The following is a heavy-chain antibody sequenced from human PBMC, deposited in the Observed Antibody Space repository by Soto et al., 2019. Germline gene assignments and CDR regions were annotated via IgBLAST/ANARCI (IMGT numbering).Heavy chain of an antibody. J-gene: IGHJ6*02. CDR1: GYTFTGYY. CDR3: ARDLCSSTSCYLLTYGMDV. V-gene: IGHV1-2*04. CDR2: INPNSGGT. Sequence: GASVKVSCKASGYTFTGYYMHWVRQAPGQGLEWMGWINPNSGGTNYAQKFQGWVTMTRDTSISTAYMELSRLRSDDTAVYYCARDLCSSTSCYLLTYGMDVWGQGTTVTVSS. D-gene: IGHD2-2*01.